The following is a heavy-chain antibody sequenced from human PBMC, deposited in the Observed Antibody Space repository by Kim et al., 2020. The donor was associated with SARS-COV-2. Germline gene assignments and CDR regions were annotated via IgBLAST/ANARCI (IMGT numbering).Heavy chain of an antibody. CDR2: IYYSGST. V-gene: IGHV4-61*01. Sequence: SETLSLTCTVSGGSVSSGNYYWSWIRQSPGKGLEWIGYIYYSGSTNYNPSLKSRVTISVDTSKNQFSLKLSSVTAADTAVYYCARDGTYYYGSGKGAFDYWGQGTLVTVSS. CDR1: GGSVSSGNYY. D-gene: IGHD3-10*01. J-gene: IGHJ4*02. CDR3: ARDGTYYYGSGKGAFDY.